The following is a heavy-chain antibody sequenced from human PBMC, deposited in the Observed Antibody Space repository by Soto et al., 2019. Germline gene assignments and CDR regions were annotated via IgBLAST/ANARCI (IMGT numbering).Heavy chain of an antibody. J-gene: IGHJ6*04. CDR3: ARASYYYGSGELDV. Sequence: SETLSLTCAVYGGSFSGYYWSWIRQPPGKGLEWIGEINHSGSTNYNPSLKSRVTISVDTSKNQFSLKLSSVTAADTAVYYCARASYYYGSGELDVWGKGTTVTVSS. CDR2: INHSGST. CDR1: GGSFSGYY. V-gene: IGHV4-34*01. D-gene: IGHD3-10*01.